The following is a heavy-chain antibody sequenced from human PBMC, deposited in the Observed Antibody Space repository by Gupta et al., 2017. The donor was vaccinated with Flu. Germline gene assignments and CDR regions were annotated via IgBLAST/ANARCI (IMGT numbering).Heavy chain of an antibody. V-gene: IGHV3-7*01. D-gene: IGHD2-15*01. CDR1: GFTFSSYW. J-gene: IGHJ6*02. Sequence: EVQLVESGGGLVQPGGSLRLSCAASGFTFSSYWMSWVRQAPGKGLEWVANIKQDGSEKYYVDSVKGRFTISRDNAKNSLYLQMNSLRAEDTAVYYCAREIPIPPDIVVVGAATLMDGMDVWGQGTTVTVSS. CDR3: AREIPIPPDIVVVGAATLMDGMDV. CDR2: IKQDGSEK.